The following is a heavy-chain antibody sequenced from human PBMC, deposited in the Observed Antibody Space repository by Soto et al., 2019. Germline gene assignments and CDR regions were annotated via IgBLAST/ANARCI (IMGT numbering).Heavy chain of an antibody. V-gene: IGHV4-30-4*01. CDR1: GGSISSGDYY. D-gene: IGHD5-12*01. J-gene: IGHJ5*02. CDR3: ARYSGYEGLRFDP. Sequence: QVQLQESGPGLVKPSQTLSLTCPVSGGSISSGDYYWSWIRQPPGKGLEWIGYIYYSGSPYYNPSLKSRVTISVDTSKNQFSLKLSSVTAADTAVYYCARYSGYEGLRFDPWGQGTLVTVSS. CDR2: IYYSGSP.